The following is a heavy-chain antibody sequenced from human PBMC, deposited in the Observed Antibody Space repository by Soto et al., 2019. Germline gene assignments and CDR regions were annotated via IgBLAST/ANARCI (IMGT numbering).Heavy chain of an antibody. V-gene: IGHV3-73*01. Sequence: GGSLRLSCAASGFTFSGSAMHWVRQASGKGLEWVGRIRSKANSYATACAASVKGRLTISRDDSKNTAYLQMNSLKTEDTAVYYCTRLGGGGWYALDIWGQGTMVTVSS. CDR1: GFTFSGSA. D-gene: IGHD6-19*01. CDR2: IRSKANSYAT. CDR3: TRLGGGGWYALDI. J-gene: IGHJ3*02.